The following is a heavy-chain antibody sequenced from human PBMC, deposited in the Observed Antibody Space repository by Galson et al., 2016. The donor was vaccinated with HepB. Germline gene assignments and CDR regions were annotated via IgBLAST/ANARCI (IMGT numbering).Heavy chain of an antibody. Sequence: SLRLSCAASRLTFRSDWMSWVRQAPGKGLEWVANMKEDGSEEYYVDSVKGRFTISRDNPRESLYLQMNSLRPEDTAVYYCARHLDWAYWFDPWGQGTLVTVSS. CDR3: ARHLDWAYWFDP. CDR1: RLTFRSDW. D-gene: IGHD3-9*01. CDR2: MKEDGSEE. V-gene: IGHV3-7*04. J-gene: IGHJ5*02.